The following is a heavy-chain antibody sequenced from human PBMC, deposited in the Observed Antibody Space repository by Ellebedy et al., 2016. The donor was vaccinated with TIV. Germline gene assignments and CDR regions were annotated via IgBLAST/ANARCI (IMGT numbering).Heavy chain of an antibody. CDR3: TRSTYDSWFH. Sequence: GESLKISCVGSGFTFSSYAMNWVRQAPGKGLEWVSVIYSGGGISYADSVKGRFTISSDNSKNTVYLQMNSLRAEDTAVYYCTRSTYDSWFHWGQGTLVTVSS. J-gene: IGHJ4*02. CDR2: IYSGGGI. V-gene: IGHV3-53*01. D-gene: IGHD3-10*01. CDR1: GFTFSSYA.